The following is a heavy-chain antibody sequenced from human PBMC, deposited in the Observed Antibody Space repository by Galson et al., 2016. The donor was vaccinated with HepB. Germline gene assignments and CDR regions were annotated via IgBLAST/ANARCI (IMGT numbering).Heavy chain of an antibody. J-gene: IGHJ4*02. D-gene: IGHD6-13*01. Sequence: SLRLSCAASGFTFSSYWMSWVRQAPGKGLEWVANIKQDGSEKYYVDSVKGRFTISRDNAKNSLYVQMNSLRAGDTAVYYCARERRGPYSSSWYYWGQGTLVTVSS. CDR2: IKQDGSEK. V-gene: IGHV3-7*01. CDR1: GFTFSSYW. CDR3: ARERRGPYSSSWYY.